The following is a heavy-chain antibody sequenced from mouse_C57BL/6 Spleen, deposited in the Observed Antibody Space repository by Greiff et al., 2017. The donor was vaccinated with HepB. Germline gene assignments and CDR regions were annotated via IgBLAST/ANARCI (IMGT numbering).Heavy chain of an antibody. Sequence: QVQLQQPGAELVKPGASVKMSCKASGYTFTSYWITWVKQRPGQGLEWIGDIYPGSGSTNYNEKFKSKATLTVDTSSSTAYMQLSSLTSEDSAVYYCARTGMGLHYAMDYWGQGTSVTVSS. V-gene: IGHV1-55*01. CDR1: GYTFTSYW. CDR3: ARTGMGLHYAMDY. D-gene: IGHD4-1*01. CDR2: IYPGSGST. J-gene: IGHJ4*01.